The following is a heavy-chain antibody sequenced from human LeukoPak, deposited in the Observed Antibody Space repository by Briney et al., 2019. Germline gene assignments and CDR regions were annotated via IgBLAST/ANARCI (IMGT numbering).Heavy chain of an antibody. J-gene: IGHJ4*02. V-gene: IGHV3-23*01. CDR3: AKAGPGYSSGWYSYFDY. CDR2: ISGSGGST. D-gene: IGHD6-19*01. CDR1: GFTFSSYA. Sequence: GGSLRLSCAASGFTFSSYAMSWVRQAPGKGLEWVSAISGSGGSTYYADSVKGRFTISRDNSKNTLYLQMNSLRAEDTAVYYCAKAGPGYSSGWYSYFDYWGQGTLVTVSS.